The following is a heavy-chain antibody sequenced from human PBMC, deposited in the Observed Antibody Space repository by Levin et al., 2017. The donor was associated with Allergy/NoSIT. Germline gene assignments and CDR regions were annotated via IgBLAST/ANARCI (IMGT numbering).Heavy chain of an antibody. V-gene: IGHV3-33*01. D-gene: IGHD6-19*01. CDR3: ASMRSGWYVGAFDI. CDR2: IWYDGSNK. Sequence: GGSLRLSCAASGFTFSSYGMHWVRQAPGKGLEWVAVIWYDGSNKYYADSVKGRFTISRDNSKNTLYLQMNSLRAEDTAVYYCASMRSGWYVGAFDIWGQGTMVTVSS. J-gene: IGHJ3*02. CDR1: GFTFSSYG.